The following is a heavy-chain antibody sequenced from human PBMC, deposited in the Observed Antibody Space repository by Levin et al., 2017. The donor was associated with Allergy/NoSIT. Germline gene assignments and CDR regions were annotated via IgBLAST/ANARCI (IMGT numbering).Heavy chain of an antibody. CDR2: SSWNRGSI. Sequence: PGGSLRLSCAASGFTFDDYAMHWVRQAPGKGLEWVSGSSWNRGSIGYADSVKGRFTISRDNAKNSLYLQMNSLRSEDTALYYCAKAAGYSSSGHLDYWGQGTLVTVSS. CDR3: AKAAGYSSSGHLDY. CDR1: GFTFDDYA. J-gene: IGHJ4*02. D-gene: IGHD6-13*01. V-gene: IGHV3-9*01.